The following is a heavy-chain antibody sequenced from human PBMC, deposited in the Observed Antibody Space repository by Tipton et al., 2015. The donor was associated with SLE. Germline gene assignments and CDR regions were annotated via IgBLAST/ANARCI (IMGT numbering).Heavy chain of an antibody. CDR2: IFHTGST. J-gene: IGHJ4*02. Sequence: TLSLTCAVSGGSINNANYYWSWIRQHPEKGLEWIGYIFHTGSTYYNPSFRGRVSISIDTSTNHFSLRLTSVTAADTAMYYCARDGNSKYHFDFWGQGTLVTVSS. CDR1: GGSINNANYY. CDR3: ARDGNSKYHFDF. V-gene: IGHV4-31*11. D-gene: IGHD4-11*01.